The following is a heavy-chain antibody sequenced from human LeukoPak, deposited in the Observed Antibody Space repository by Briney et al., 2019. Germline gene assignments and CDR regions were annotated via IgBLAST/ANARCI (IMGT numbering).Heavy chain of an antibody. CDR1: GGSISSYY. V-gene: IGHV4-59*01. Sequence: SETLSLTCTVSGGSISSYYWSWIRQPPGKGLEWIGHIYYSGSTNYNASLKSRVTISVDTSKNQFSLKLTSVTAADTAVYYCAALGYYGMDVWGQGTTVTVSS. CDR2: IYYSGST. J-gene: IGHJ6*02. CDR3: AALGYYGMDV.